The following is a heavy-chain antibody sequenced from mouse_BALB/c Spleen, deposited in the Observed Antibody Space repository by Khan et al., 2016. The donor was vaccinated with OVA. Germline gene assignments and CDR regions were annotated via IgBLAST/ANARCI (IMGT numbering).Heavy chain of an antibody. CDR1: GYSITSGYF. CDR3: SRGGSSGPAWFAY. D-gene: IGHD3-1*01. Sequence: EVQLQESGPGLVKPSQSLSLTCSVTGYSITSGYFWNWIRQFPGNKLEWMGYIRYDGNSNYNPSLKNRISITRDQSKNQFFLKLNSVTPEDTATYYCSRGGSSGPAWFAYWGQGTLVTVSA. J-gene: IGHJ3*01. CDR2: IRYDGNS. V-gene: IGHV3-6*02.